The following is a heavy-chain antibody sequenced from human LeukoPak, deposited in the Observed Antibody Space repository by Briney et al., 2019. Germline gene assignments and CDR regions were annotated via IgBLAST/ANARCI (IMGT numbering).Heavy chain of an antibody. V-gene: IGHV4-59*01. CDR3: ARGTLRIAAALFDP. J-gene: IGHJ5*02. CDR2: IYYSGGT. Sequence: PSETLSLTCTVSSGSISSYYWSWIRQPPGKALEYIGYIYYSGGTNYNPSLKSRVTISIDTSKNQFSLKLRSVTAADTAMYYCARGTLRIAAALFDPWGQGTLVTVSS. D-gene: IGHD6-13*01. CDR1: SGSISSYY.